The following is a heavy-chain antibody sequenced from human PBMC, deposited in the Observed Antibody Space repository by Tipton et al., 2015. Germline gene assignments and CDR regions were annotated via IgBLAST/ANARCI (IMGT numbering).Heavy chain of an antibody. V-gene: IGHV4-38-2*01. CDR3: ACQDYDSLTRDYQTVDY. D-gene: IGHD3-9*01. CDR1: AYSITSDYY. Sequence: TLSLTCAVSAYSITSDYYWGWIRQPPGKGLEWIGSISHSGNTYYNPSFKSRVTISVDTSKNQFSLRVRSVTAADTAVYYCACQDYDSLTRDYQTVDYWGQGTLVTVSS. CDR2: ISHSGNT. J-gene: IGHJ4*02.